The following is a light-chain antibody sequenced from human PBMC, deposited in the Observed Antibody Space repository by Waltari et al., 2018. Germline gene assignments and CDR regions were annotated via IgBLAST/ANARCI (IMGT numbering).Light chain of an antibody. CDR1: HNILDSSNNKHH. J-gene: IGKJ2*01. CDR2: WAF. V-gene: IGKV4-1*01. CDR3: QQYYTTPFT. Sequence: DIVMTQSPDSLAVSLGERATINRKSSHNILDSSNNKHHLAWYRQRPGQPPQVVIYWAFSRESGVPDRFTGSGSGTDFTLTISSLQADDVAVYYCQQYYTTPFTFGQGTKLEIK.